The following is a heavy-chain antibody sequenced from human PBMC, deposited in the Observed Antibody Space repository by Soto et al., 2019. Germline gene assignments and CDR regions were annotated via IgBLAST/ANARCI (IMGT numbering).Heavy chain of an antibody. V-gene: IGHV3-23*01. D-gene: IGHD5-18*01. Sequence: WGSLRLSCTASGFTFSSYIMNWVRQAPGKGLEWISTITADGGGTFYADSVKGRFTISRDNSKNTLYLQMDNLRAEDTALYYCAKDLFFGNTYGYFDHWGQ. CDR1: GFTFSSYI. CDR2: ITADGGGT. J-gene: IGHJ4*02. CDR3: AKDLFFGNTYGYFDH.